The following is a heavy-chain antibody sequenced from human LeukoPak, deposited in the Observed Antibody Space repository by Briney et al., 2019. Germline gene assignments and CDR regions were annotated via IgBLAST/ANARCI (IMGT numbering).Heavy chain of an antibody. J-gene: IGHJ6*02. V-gene: IGHV1-2*02. CDR3: ARDHGGTTGYFYYGMDV. Sequence: ASVKVSCKASGYTFTGYYMHWVRQAPGQGLEWMGWINPNSGGTNYAQKFQGRVTMTWDTSISTAYMELSRLRSDDTAVYYCARDHGGTTGYFYYGMDVWGQGTTVTVSS. CDR2: INPNSGGT. CDR1: GYTFTGYY. D-gene: IGHD1-1*01.